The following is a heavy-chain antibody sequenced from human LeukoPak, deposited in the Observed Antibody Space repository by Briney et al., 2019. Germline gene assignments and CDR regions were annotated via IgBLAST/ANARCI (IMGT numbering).Heavy chain of an antibody. V-gene: IGHV3-23*01. J-gene: IGHJ4*02. Sequence: GGSLRLSCAASGFTFSNYTMNWVRQAPGKGLEWVSAISGSGDNTYYADSVKGRFTISRDNSRNTLYLQMNSLRGDDTAVYYCAKDVGKWESLHFFDYWGREPWSPSPQ. CDR1: GFTFSNYT. CDR2: ISGSGDNT. CDR3: AKDVGKWESLHFFDY. D-gene: IGHD1-26*01.